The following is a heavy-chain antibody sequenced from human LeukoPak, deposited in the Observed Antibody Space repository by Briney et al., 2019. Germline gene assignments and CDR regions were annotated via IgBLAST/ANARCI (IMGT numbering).Heavy chain of an antibody. CDR2: IRSNGDTA. Sequence: GGSLRLSCAASGFTFSRIAMTWVRQAPGKGLEWVSTIRSNGDTAYNADSVKGRFTISRDNSKNTLYLQMTSLRAEDTAVYYCAKDQVWIVVGSFDYWGQGTLVTVSS. V-gene: IGHV3-23*01. D-gene: IGHD3-22*01. J-gene: IGHJ4*02. CDR3: AKDQVWIVVGSFDY. CDR1: GFTFSRIA.